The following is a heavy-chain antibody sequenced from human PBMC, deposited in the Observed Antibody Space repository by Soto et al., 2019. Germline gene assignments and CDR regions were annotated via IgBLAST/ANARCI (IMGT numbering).Heavy chain of an antibody. Sequence: ASVKVSFKRSGYQFGTYAIPWERQAPAHWLDWLGWLSTNSGNTYYAQNFPGRVTLTTATSTTTAYMDFRSLTSDETNTYYCARTENGNSPGFEHWGQG. V-gene: IGHV1-18*04. CDR3: ARTENGNSPGFEH. D-gene: IGHD1-7*01. CDR2: LSTNSGNT. J-gene: IGHJ1*01. CDR1: GYQFGTYA.